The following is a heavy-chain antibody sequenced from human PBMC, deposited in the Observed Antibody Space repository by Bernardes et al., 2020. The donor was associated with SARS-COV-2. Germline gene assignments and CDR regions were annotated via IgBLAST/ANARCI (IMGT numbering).Heavy chain of an antibody. CDR2: IWYDGSNK. CDR1: GFTFSSYG. V-gene: IGHV3-33*01. J-gene: IGHJ4*02. D-gene: IGHD6-13*01. CDR3: ARDGYSSSWSERYIDY. Sequence: GGSLRLSCAASGFTFSSYGMHWVRQAPGKGLEWVAVIWYDGSNKYYADSVKGRFTISRDNSKNTLYLQMNSLRAEDTAVYYCARDGYSSSWSERYIDYWGQGTLVTVSS.